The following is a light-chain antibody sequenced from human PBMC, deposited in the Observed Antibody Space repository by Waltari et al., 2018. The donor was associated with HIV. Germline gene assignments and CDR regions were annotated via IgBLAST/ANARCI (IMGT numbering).Light chain of an antibody. CDR2: RND. Sequence: QSVLTQPPSASKTPGQRVLLSCSGTNSNVGNNFVSWFQQVPGGAPKLVIYRNDRRPSGVTDRVSGAKSGSSATLAISGLQSDDEADYFCASWDDKLSHWVFGVGTKLTV. J-gene: IGLJ3*02. CDR3: ASWDDKLSHWV. V-gene: IGLV1-47*01. CDR1: NSNVGNNF.